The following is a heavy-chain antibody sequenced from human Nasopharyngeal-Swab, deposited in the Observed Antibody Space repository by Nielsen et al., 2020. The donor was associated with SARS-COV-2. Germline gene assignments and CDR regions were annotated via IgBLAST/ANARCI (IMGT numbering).Heavy chain of an antibody. Sequence: SVKVSCKASVGTFSSYAISWVRQAPGQGLEWMGRIIPILGIANYAQKFQGRVTITADKSTSTAYMELSSLRSEDTAVYYCARDLMVGSGWYRHYYYGMDVWGQGTTVTVSS. J-gene: IGHJ6*02. CDR2: IIPILGIA. D-gene: IGHD6-19*01. CDR3: ARDLMVGSGWYRHYYYGMDV. V-gene: IGHV1-69*04. CDR1: VGTFSSYA.